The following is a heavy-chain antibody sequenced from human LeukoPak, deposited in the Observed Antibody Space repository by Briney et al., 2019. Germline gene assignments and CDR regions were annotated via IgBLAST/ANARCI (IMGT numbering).Heavy chain of an antibody. CDR2: ISSSGSTI. D-gene: IGHD3-9*01. Sequence: PGGSLRLSCAASGFTFSSYWMSWVRQAPGKGLEWVSYISSSGSTIYYADSVKGRFTISRDNAKNSLYLQMNSLRAEDTAVYYCARDIHHYDILTGYFNNWFDPWGQGTLVTVSS. CDR1: GFTFSSYW. CDR3: ARDIHHYDILTGYFNNWFDP. V-gene: IGHV3-48*04. J-gene: IGHJ5*02.